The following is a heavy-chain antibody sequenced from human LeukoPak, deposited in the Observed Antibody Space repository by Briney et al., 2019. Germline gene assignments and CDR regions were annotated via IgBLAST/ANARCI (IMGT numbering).Heavy chain of an antibody. D-gene: IGHD3-22*01. CDR2: IYYSGST. CDR1: GGSISSSSYY. CDR3: APYYYDSSGYYY. V-gene: IGHV4-39*01. Sequence: PSETLSLTCTVSGGSISSSSYYWGWIRQPPGKGLEWIGSIYYSGSTYYNPSLKSRVTISVDTSKNQFSLKLSSVTAADMAVYYCAPYYYDSSGYYYWGQGTLVTVSS. J-gene: IGHJ4*02.